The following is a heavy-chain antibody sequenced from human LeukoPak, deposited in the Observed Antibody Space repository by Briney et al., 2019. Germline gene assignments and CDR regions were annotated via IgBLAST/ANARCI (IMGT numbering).Heavy chain of an antibody. V-gene: IGHV3-30*01. Sequence: GGSLRLSCAASGFTFSSYAMHWVRQAPGKGLEWVAVISYDGSNKYYADSVKGRSTISRDNSKNTLYLQMNSLRAEDTAVYYCARGSCSSTSCYTTDAFDIWGQGTMVTVSS. J-gene: IGHJ3*02. CDR2: ISYDGSNK. CDR1: GFTFSSYA. CDR3: ARGSCSSTSCYTTDAFDI. D-gene: IGHD2-2*02.